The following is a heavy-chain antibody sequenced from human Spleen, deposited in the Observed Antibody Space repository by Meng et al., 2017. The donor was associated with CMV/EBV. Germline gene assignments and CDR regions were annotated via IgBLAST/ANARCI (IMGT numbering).Heavy chain of an antibody. V-gene: IGHV3-7*01. Sequence: GESLKISCAASGFTFSSYSMNWVRQAPGKGLEWVANIKQDGSEKHYVDSVKGRFTISRDNAKDSLYLQMNSLRGEDTALYYCARGLWFGEFVDYWGQGTLVTVSS. CDR2: IKQDGSEK. CDR3: ARGLWFGEFVDY. D-gene: IGHD3-10*01. J-gene: IGHJ4*02. CDR1: GFTFSSYS.